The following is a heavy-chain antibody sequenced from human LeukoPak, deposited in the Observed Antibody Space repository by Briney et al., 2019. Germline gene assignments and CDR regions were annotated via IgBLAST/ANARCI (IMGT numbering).Heavy chain of an antibody. J-gene: IGHJ4*02. CDR1: GFTFSNYA. V-gene: IGHV3-30-3*01. Sequence: GRSLGLSCAASGFTFSNYAVHWVRQAPGKGLEWVAAISYDGSNKYYADSVKGRFTVSRENPKNTLYLQIISLRTEDTAMYYCARDRGYGGNSPLGYWGQGTLVTVSS. CDR2: ISYDGSNK. CDR3: ARDRGYGGNSPLGY. D-gene: IGHD4-23*01.